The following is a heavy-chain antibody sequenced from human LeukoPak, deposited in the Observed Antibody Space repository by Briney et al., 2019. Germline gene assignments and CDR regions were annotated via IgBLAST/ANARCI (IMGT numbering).Heavy chain of an antibody. J-gene: IGHJ5*02. CDR1: RGTFSSYA. CDR3: ARGGSGWYTYNWFDP. D-gene: IGHD6-19*01. V-gene: IGHV1-69*05. Sequence: SVKVSCKASRGTFSSYAISWVRQAPGQGLEWMGRIIPIFGTANYAQKFQGRVTITTDESTSTAYMELSSLRSEDTAAYYCARGGSGWYTYNWFDPWGQGTLVTVSS. CDR2: IIPIFGTA.